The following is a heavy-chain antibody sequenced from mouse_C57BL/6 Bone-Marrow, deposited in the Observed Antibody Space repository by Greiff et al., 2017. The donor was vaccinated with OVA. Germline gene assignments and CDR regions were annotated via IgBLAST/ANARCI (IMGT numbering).Heavy chain of an antibody. D-gene: IGHD1-1*02. J-gene: IGHJ2*01. CDR1: GFNIKDDY. CDR2: IDPENGDT. V-gene: IGHV14-4*01. Sequence: EVQLQQSGAELVRPGASVKLSCTASGFNIKDDYMHWVKQRPEQGLEWIGWIDPENGDTEYASKFQGKATITADTSSNTAYLQLSSLTSEDTAVYYCTTGSHLDYWGQGTTLTVSS. CDR3: TTGSHLDY.